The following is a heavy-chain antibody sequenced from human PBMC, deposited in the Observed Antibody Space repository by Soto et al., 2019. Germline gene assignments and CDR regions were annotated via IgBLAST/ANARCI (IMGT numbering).Heavy chain of an antibody. CDR3: AKRHIGSGTYHYFDY. CDR2: ISDSGGSS. CDR1: GFTFRRYG. Sequence: EVQLLESGGGLVQPGGSLRLSCAASGFTFRRYGMSWVRQAPGKGLEWGSGISDSGGSSYYADSVKGRFTISRDNSKNTLYLQMNSLRVEDTAVYYCAKRHIGSGTYHYFDYWGQGTLVTVSS. J-gene: IGHJ4*02. V-gene: IGHV3-23*01. D-gene: IGHD3-10*01.